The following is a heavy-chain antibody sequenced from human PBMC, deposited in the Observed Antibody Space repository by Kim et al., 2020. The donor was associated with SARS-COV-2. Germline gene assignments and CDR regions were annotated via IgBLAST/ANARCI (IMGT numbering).Heavy chain of an antibody. J-gene: IGHJ4*02. CDR3: ARGTGDSSKWRDDY. D-gene: IGHD6-13*01. V-gene: IGHV3-21*06. Sequence: VGSLRLSCVGSGFTFSYYNMNWVRQTPGKRLEWVSSIGRNSNYKYYKDSVEGRFTISRDDAANTVYLQMKSLTAEDTAMYFCARGTGDSSKWRDDYWGQG. CDR1: GFTFSYYN. CDR2: IGRNSNYK.